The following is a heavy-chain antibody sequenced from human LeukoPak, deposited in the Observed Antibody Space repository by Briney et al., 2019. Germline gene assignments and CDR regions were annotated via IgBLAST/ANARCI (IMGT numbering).Heavy chain of an antibody. CDR3: SRHSGSYRRAGDAFDI. Sequence: RGESLKIYCRGSGYRFTRYWIGWVRQMPGKGLEWMGLLYPGDSDTRYSPSFQGQVTITADKSISTAYLQWSSLKASDTAMYYCSRHSGSYRRAGDAFDIWGQGTMVTVSS. CDR2: LYPGDSDT. V-gene: IGHV5-51*01. CDR1: GYRFTRYW. J-gene: IGHJ3*02. D-gene: IGHD1-26*01.